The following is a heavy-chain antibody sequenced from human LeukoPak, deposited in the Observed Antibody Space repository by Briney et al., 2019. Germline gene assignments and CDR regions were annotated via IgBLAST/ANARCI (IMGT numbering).Heavy chain of an antibody. CDR3: ARVVRDSSGYVPHYFDY. J-gene: IGHJ4*02. D-gene: IGHD3-22*01. V-gene: IGHV1-69*05. CDR2: IIPIFGTA. CDR1: GGTFSSYA. Sequence: VASVKVSCKASGGTFSSYAISWVQQAPGQGLEWMGGIIPIFGTANYAQKFQGRVTITTDESTSTAYMELSSLRSEDTAVYYCARVVRDSSGYVPHYFDYWGQRTLVTVSS.